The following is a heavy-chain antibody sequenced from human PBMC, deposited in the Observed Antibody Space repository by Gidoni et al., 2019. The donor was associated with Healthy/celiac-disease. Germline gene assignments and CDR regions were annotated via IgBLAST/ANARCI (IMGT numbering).Heavy chain of an antibody. Sequence: EVQRVESGGGLVKPGGSLRLSCAASGFTFSSYSMNWVRQAPGQGLEWVSSISSSSSYIYYADSVKGRFTISRDNAKNSLYLQMNSLRAEDTAVYYCARDGVWFGDREIGGAWFDPWGQGTLVTVSS. CDR1: GFTFSSYS. V-gene: IGHV3-21*01. J-gene: IGHJ5*02. CDR2: ISSSSSYI. D-gene: IGHD3-10*01. CDR3: ARDGVWFGDREIGGAWFDP.